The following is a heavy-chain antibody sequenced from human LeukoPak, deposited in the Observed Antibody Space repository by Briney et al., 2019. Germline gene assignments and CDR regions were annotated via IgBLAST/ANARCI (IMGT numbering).Heavy chain of an antibody. CDR2: IYHSGST. CDR3: ARTSSMVRGVIGGFLRY. V-gene: IGHV4-38-2*01. CDR1: GYSISSGYY. D-gene: IGHD3-10*01. Sequence: PSETLSLTCAVSGYSISSGYYWGWIRQPPGKGLGWIGSIYHSGSTYYNPSLKSRVTRSVDTSKNQFSLKLSSVTAADTAVYYCARTSSMVRGVIGGFLRYWGQGALVTVSS. J-gene: IGHJ4*02.